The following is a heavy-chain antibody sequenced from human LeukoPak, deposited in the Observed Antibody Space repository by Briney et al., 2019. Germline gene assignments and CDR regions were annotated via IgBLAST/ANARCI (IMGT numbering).Heavy chain of an antibody. J-gene: IGHJ6*02. D-gene: IGHD3-22*01. Sequence: GGSLRLSCAASGFTFSSYEMNWVRQAPGKGLEWVSYISSSGSTIYYADSVKGRFTISRDNAKNSLYLQMNSLRAEDTAVYYCARDRRYTMIGAGYGIDVWGQGTTVTVSS. V-gene: IGHV3-48*03. CDR2: ISSSGSTI. CDR1: GFTFSSYE. CDR3: ARDRRYTMIGAGYGIDV.